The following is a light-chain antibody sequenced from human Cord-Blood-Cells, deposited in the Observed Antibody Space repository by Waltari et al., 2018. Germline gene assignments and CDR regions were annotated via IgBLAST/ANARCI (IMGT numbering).Light chain of an antibody. Sequence: EIVLTQPPATLSLSPGERATLSCRASQSVSSYLAWYQQKPGQAPRLLIYDASNMATGIPARFSGSGSGTDFTLTISSLEPEDFAVYYCQQRSNWPLTFGGGTKVEIK. J-gene: IGKJ4*01. CDR2: DAS. CDR3: QQRSNWPLT. V-gene: IGKV3-11*01. CDR1: QSVSSY.